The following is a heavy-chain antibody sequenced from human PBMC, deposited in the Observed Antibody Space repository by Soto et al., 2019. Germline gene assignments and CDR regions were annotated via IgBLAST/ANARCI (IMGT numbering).Heavy chain of an antibody. CDR2: IIPIFGTA. Sequence: SVKVSCKASGGTFSSYAISWVRQAPGQGLEWMGGIIPIFGTANYAQKFQGRVTITADESTSTAYMELSSLRSEDTAVYYCASDFGPIYYYGMDVWGQGTTVTVSS. CDR1: GGTFSSYA. V-gene: IGHV1-69*13. CDR3: ASDFGPIYYYGMDV. D-gene: IGHD3-3*01. J-gene: IGHJ6*02.